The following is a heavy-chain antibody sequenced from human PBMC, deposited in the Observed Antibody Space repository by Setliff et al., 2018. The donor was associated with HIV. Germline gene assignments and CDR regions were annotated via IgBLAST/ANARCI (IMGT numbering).Heavy chain of an antibody. CDR1: GGSFSGYH. CDR3: ARVSITYWYSIPTFYYYYMDV. D-gene: IGHD2-15*01. V-gene: IGHV4-34*01. J-gene: IGHJ6*03. CDR2: INHSGRT. Sequence: SETLSLTCAVYGGSFSGYHWNWIRQPPGKGLEWIGEINHSGRTNYNPSLKSRVTISVDTSKNQFSLKLRSVTAADTAMYYCARVSITYWYSIPTFYYYYMDVWGKGTRVTVS.